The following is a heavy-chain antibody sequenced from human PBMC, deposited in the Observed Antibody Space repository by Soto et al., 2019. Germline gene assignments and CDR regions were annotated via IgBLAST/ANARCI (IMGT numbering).Heavy chain of an antibody. CDR3: ARHFRYCSSTSRYPYYYYGMDV. V-gene: IGHV5-10-1*01. D-gene: IGHD2-2*01. CDR2: IDPSDSYT. J-gene: IGHJ6*02. Sequence: PGESLKISCKGSGYSFTSYWISWVRQMPGKGLEWMGRIDPSDSYTNYSPSFQGHVTISADKSISTAYLQWSSLKASDIAMYYCARHFRYCSSTSRYPYYYYGMDVWGQGTTVTVSS. CDR1: GYSFTSYW.